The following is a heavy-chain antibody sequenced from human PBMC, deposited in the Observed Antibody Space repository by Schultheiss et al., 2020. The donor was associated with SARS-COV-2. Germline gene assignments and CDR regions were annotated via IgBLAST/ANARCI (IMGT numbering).Heavy chain of an antibody. J-gene: IGHJ6*02. CDR3: ATPMTTAYYYYGMDV. CDR2: ISAYNGNT. CDR1: GYTFTSYG. Sequence: ASVKVSCKASGYTFTSYGISWVRQAPGQGLEWMGWISAYNGNTNYAQKLQGRVTMTTDTSTDTAYMELSSLRSEDTAVYYCATPMTTAYYYYGMDVWGQGTTVTVSS. D-gene: IGHD4-11*01. V-gene: IGHV1-18*01.